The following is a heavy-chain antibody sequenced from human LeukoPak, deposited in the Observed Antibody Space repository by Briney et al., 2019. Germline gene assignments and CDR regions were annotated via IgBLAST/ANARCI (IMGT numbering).Heavy chain of an antibody. J-gene: IGHJ5*02. CDR1: GFTFSSNS. CDR3: ARGGGDYGIIDP. Sequence: GGSLRLSCAASGFTFSSNSMNWVRQAPGKGLEWVSYISTTSGTKYYADSVKGRFTISRDNANNSLYLQMNSLRAEDTAVYYCARGGGDYGIIDPWGQGTLVTVSS. D-gene: IGHD4-17*01. CDR2: ISTTSGTK. V-gene: IGHV3-48*04.